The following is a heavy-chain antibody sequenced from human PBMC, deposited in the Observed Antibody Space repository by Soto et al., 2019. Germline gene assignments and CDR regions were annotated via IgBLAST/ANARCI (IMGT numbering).Heavy chain of an antibody. Sequence: QVQLVQSGAEVKKPGSSVKVSCKASGGTFSSYAISWVRQAPGQVLEWMGGIIPIFGTANYAQKFQGRVTITADKSTSTAYMELISLRCEDTAVYYCASGYCSGGSWYDPHYYGMDVWGQGTTVTVSS. CDR1: GGTFSSYA. D-gene: IGHD2-15*01. CDR3: ASGYCSGGSWYDPHYYGMDV. V-gene: IGHV1-69*06. CDR2: IIPIFGTA. J-gene: IGHJ6*02.